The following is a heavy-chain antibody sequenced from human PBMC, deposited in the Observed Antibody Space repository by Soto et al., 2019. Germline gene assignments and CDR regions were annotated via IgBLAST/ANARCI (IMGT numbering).Heavy chain of an antibody. CDR2: VDPTGSRT. Sequence: GASVKVSCKASGYIVAHYFIHCVRQAPGQVLEWMAIVDPTGSRTSHAHKFQGRVTLTRDASTGTVYLELNRLTSEDTALYYCARDSTTMVTGFDNWGRGTLVTVSS. D-gene: IGHD2-15*01. CDR1: GYIVAHYF. CDR3: ARDSTTMVTGFDN. V-gene: IGHV1-46*01. J-gene: IGHJ4*02.